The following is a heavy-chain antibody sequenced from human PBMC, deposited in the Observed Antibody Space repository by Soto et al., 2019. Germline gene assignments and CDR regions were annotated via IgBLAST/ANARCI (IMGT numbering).Heavy chain of an antibody. V-gene: IGHV1-24*01. D-gene: IGHD3-3*01. J-gene: IGHJ1*01. Sequence: ASVKVSCKVSGYTLTELSMQWVRQAPGKGIEWMGGFDPEDGEEMYAQKFQGRVTMTEDTSTDTAYMELSGLRSDDTGVYYCAHEIPPRFWGKGTLVTRSS. CDR3: AHEIPPRF. CDR2: FDPEDGEE. CDR1: GYTLTELS.